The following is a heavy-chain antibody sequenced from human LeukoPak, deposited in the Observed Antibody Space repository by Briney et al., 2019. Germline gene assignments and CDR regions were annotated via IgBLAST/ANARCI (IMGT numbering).Heavy chain of an antibody. CDR2: IYPGDSDT. V-gene: IGHV5-51*01. D-gene: IGHD6-6*01. CDR3: ATLTYSSSSAGDY. CDR1: GYSFTSYW. J-gene: IGHJ4*02. Sequence: GASLQISCKGSGYSFTSYWIGWVRQLPGKGLEWMGIIYPGDSDTRYSPSFQGQVTISADKSISTAYLQWSSLKASDTAMYYCATLTYSSSSAGDYWGQGTLVTVSS.